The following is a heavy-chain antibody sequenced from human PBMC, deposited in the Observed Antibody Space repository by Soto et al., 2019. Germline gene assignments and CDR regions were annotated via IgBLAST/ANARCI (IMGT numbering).Heavy chain of an antibody. D-gene: IGHD5-12*01. J-gene: IGHJ6*03. CDR1: VYTFSSYG. CDR3: ARDIDGGYELGYYYYYYYMDV. V-gene: IGHV1-18*01. CDR2: ISAYNGNT. Sequence: ASVKVSCKASVYTFSSYGIIWVRQAPGQGFEWMGWISAYNGNTNYAQKLQGRVTMTTDTCTSTAYMELRSLRSDDTDVYYCARDIDGGYELGYYYYYYYMDVWGKGTTVTVSS.